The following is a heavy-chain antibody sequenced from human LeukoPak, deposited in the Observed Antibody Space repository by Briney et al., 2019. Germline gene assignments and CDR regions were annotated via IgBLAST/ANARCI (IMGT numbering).Heavy chain of an antibody. CDR1: GFTFSSYA. CDR2: ITGSGGRT. Sequence: GGSLRLSCAASGFTFSSYAMNWVRQAPGKGLEWVSAITGSGGRTYYADSVKGRFTISRDNSKNTLYLQMNSLRAEDTAVYYCARDYGSSWYGSGFDYWGQGTLVTVSS. CDR3: ARDYGSSWYGSGFDY. V-gene: IGHV3-23*01. D-gene: IGHD6-13*01. J-gene: IGHJ4*02.